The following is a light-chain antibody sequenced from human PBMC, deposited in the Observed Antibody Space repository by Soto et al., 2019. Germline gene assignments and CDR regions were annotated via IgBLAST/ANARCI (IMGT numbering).Light chain of an antibody. CDR1: QTVLDSYKNKDY. Sequence: DIVMTQSPDSLALSLGERATINCKSSQTVLDSYKNKDYLTWYRQKPGQHPKLLIYWASTREFGVPDRFSGGGSGTDFPLAFGSLQAEDVAVYYCQQYYSTPRTFGHGTKVEIK. J-gene: IGKJ1*01. CDR3: QQYYSTPRT. CDR2: WAS. V-gene: IGKV4-1*01.